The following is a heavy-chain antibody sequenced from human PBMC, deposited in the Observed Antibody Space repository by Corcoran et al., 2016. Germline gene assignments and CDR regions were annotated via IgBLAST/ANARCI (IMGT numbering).Heavy chain of an antibody. Sequence: QVQLVQSGAEVKKPGSSVKVSCKASGGTFSSYAISWVRQAPGQGVEWMGGIIPIFGTANYAQKFQGRVTITAEESTSTAYMELSSRRSEDTAVYYGARGPIVGGYFDYWGQGTLVTVSS. J-gene: IGHJ4*02. CDR2: IIPIFGTA. CDR1: GGTFSSYA. CDR3: ARGPIVGGYFDY. D-gene: IGHD3-22*01. V-gene: IGHV1-69*01.